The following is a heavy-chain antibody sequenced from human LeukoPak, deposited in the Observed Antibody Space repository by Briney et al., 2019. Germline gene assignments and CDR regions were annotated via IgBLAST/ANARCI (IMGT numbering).Heavy chain of an antibody. Sequence: SETLSLTCTVSGGSIRSSYYYWGWIRQPPGKGLEWIGSIYYSGSTYYNPSLKSRVTISVDTSKNQFSLKLSSVTAADTAVYYCARDSLGIFDYWGQGTLVTVSS. D-gene: IGHD1-14*01. J-gene: IGHJ4*02. CDR2: IYYSGST. V-gene: IGHV4-39*07. CDR3: ARDSLGIFDY. CDR1: GGSIRSSYYY.